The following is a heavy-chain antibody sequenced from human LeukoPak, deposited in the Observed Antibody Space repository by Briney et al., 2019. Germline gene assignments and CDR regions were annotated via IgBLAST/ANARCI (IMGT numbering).Heavy chain of an antibody. J-gene: IGHJ4*02. Sequence: GGALRLSSTASGFSFSNHYMRWIRQAPGKGLEWVANINEDGSNKWHLGSVKGRFTVSRDNARNSLYLQMNSLRVEDTAVYYCTRVIVAVPGYFDYFDFWGQGVLVTVSS. CDR3: TRVIVAVPGYFDYFDF. D-gene: IGHD6-19*01. V-gene: IGHV3-7*01. CDR2: INEDGSNK. CDR1: GFSFSNHY.